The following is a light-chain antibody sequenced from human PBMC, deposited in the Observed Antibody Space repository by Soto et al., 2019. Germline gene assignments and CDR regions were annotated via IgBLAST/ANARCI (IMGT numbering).Light chain of an antibody. Sequence: QSALTQPASVSGSLGQSITISCPGNSSVVGSYNLVSWYQQHPGKAPKLMIYDVSNRPSGVSNRFSGSKSGNTASLTISGLQAEDEADYYCSSYTSSSPYVFGTGTKVTVL. CDR2: DVS. V-gene: IGLV2-14*02. CDR1: SSVVGSYNL. J-gene: IGLJ1*01. CDR3: SSYTSSSPYV.